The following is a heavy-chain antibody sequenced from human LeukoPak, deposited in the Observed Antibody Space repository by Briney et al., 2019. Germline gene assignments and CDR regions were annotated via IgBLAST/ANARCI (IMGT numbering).Heavy chain of an antibody. CDR1: GFPFSNYW. V-gene: IGHV3-30*03. D-gene: IGHD5-12*01. Sequence: GGSLRLSCAASGFPFSNYWMSWVRQAPGKGLEWVALISPDGNDQKYGDSVRGRFTISRDDSKSTLYLQMNSLRAEDTAVYYCTTKVIRGNSGDDYDDWGQGTLVTVSS. J-gene: IGHJ4*02. CDR2: ISPDGNDQ. CDR3: TTKVIRGNSGDDYDD.